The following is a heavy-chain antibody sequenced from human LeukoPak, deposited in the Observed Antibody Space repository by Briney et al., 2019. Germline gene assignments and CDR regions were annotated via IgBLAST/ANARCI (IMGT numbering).Heavy chain of an antibody. Sequence: GGSLRLSCAASEFTFSSYSMNWVRQAPGKGLEWVSSITSSSSYIYYADSVKGRFTISRDNAKNSLYLQMNSLRAEDTAVYYCARAGRYSYDSTGYYYDAFDIWGQGTMVTVSS. CDR1: EFTFSSYS. CDR2: ITSSSSYI. D-gene: IGHD3-22*01. J-gene: IGHJ3*02. V-gene: IGHV3-21*01. CDR3: ARAGRYSYDSTGYYYDAFDI.